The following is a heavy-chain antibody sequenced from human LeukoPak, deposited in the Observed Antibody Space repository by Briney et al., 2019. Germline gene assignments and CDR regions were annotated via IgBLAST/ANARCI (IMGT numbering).Heavy chain of an antibody. Sequence: SETLSLTCTVSGGSISSSSYYWSWIRQPPAKGLEWIGYIYYSGSTDYNPSLKSRVTISVDTSKNQFSLKLSSVTAADTAVYYCARHYDCTRSNCARSENWYFDLWGRGTLVTVSS. CDR1: GGSISSSSYY. V-gene: IGHV4-61*05. D-gene: IGHD2-8*01. J-gene: IGHJ2*01. CDR3: ARHYDCTRSNCARSENWYFDL. CDR2: IYYSGST.